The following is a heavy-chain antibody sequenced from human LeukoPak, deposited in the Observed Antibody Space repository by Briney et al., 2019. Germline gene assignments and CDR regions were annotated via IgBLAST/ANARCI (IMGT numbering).Heavy chain of an antibody. CDR2: ISVSSSSI. CDR3: AIDAGQLPVDAFEI. Sequence: GGSLRLSCAASVFTLTIYNMNWVRQAPREGLEWVSYISVSSSSISYADSVKGRFTIARDNAKNTLQLQRDSLRDEDTALYYCAIDAGQLPVDAFEIWGQGTMVTVSS. J-gene: IGHJ3*02. D-gene: IGHD6-6*01. V-gene: IGHV3-48*02. CDR1: VFTLTIYN.